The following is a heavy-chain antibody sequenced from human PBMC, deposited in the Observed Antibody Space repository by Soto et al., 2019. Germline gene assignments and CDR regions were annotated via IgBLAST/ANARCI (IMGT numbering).Heavy chain of an antibody. D-gene: IGHD3-10*01. J-gene: IGHJ6*02. CDR2: IESDGSAT. CDR3: ASDLQGSGSFAYYYGMDV. V-gene: IGHV3-74*01. CDR1: GFIFSNYW. Sequence: GGSLRLSCAASGFIFSNYWMHWIRQAPGTGLVWVSRIESDGSATRYADSVKDRFTISRDNAKNTLYLQMDSLRAEDTAVYYCASDLQGSGSFAYYYGMDVWGQGTTVTVSS.